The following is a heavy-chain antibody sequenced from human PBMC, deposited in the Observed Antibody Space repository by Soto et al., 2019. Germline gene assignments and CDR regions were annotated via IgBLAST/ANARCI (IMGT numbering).Heavy chain of an antibody. J-gene: IGHJ4*02. CDR3: AGEFTNSPEALVT. CDR2: IYYTGST. CDR1: GGSVNSDDYY. D-gene: IGHD1-1*01. Sequence: SETLSLTCTVSGGSVNSDDYYWSWIRQPPGRGLEWIGYIYYTGSTNYNPSLKSRVTISVDTSRNQFSLKLSSVTAADTAVYYCAGEFTNSPEALVTGDPGSLVKVSS. V-gene: IGHV4-61*08.